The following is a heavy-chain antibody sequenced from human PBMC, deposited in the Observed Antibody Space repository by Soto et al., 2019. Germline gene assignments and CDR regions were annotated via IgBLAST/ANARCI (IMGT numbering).Heavy chain of an antibody. CDR2: ISSSGYT. J-gene: IGHJ4*02. D-gene: IGHD4-4*01. CDR1: GFSLSNYA. V-gene: IGHV3-23*01. CDR3: AKDLIDYSNSYFDY. Sequence: GGSLRLSCATSGFSLSNYAMSWVRQAPGKGLEWVAGISSSGYTYYVDSLRGRFTISRDNSKNSLYLQMNSLRAEDTAVYYCAKDLIDYSNSYFDYWGQGTLVTVSS.